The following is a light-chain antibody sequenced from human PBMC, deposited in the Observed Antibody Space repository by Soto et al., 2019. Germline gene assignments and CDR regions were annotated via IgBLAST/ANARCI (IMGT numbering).Light chain of an antibody. CDR1: QSVSSSY. V-gene: IGKV3-20*01. Sequence: EIVLTKSPATLSLSPGDRATLSCRASQSVSSSYLAWYQQKPGQAPRLLIYGASSRATGIPDRFSGSGSGTDFTLTISSLEPEDFAVYYCQQDGSSPWTFGQGTKVDI. J-gene: IGKJ1*01. CDR2: GAS. CDR3: QQDGSSPWT.